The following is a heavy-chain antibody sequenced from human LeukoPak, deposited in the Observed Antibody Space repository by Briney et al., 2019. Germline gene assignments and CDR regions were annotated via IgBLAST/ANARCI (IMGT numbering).Heavy chain of an antibody. Sequence: ASVKVSCKASGYTFTSYGISWVRQAPGQGLEWMGWISAYNGNTNYAQKPQGRVTMTTDTSTSTAYMELRSLRSADTAVYYCARQAVLRYFDWSDVGVFDYWGQGTLVTVSS. CDR1: GYTFTSYG. J-gene: IGHJ4*02. D-gene: IGHD3-9*01. V-gene: IGHV1-18*01. CDR3: ARQAVLRYFDWSDVGVFDY. CDR2: ISAYNGNT.